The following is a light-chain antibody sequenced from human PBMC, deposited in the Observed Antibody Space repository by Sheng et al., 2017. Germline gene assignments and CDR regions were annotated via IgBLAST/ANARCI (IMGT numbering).Light chain of an antibody. CDR1: QSISSN. CDR3: LHLDSYPWT. V-gene: IGKV3-15*01. CDR2: GAS. Sequence: EIVMTQSPATLSVSPGERATLSCRASQSISSNLAWYQQKPGQAPRLLIYGASTRATGIPARFSGSGSGTEFTLTISSLQPEDFATYYCLHLDSYPWTFGQGTKVEMK. J-gene: IGKJ1*01.